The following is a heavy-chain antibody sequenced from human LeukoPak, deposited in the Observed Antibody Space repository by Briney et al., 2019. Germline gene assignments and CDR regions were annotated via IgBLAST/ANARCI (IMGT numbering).Heavy chain of an antibody. J-gene: IGHJ4*02. CDR1: GFTFSSYA. CDR2: ISGSGGST. CDR3: AKRYDCSGFDY. Sequence: GGSLRLPCAASGFTFSSYAMSWVRQAPGKGLEWVSAISGSGGSTYYADSVKGRFTISRDNSKNTLYLQMNSLRAEATAVYYCAKRYDCSGFDYWGQGTLVTVSS. D-gene: IGHD3-22*01. V-gene: IGHV3-23*01.